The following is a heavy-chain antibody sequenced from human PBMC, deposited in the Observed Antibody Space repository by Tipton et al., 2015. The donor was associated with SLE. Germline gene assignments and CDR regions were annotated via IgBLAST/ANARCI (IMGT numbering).Heavy chain of an antibody. D-gene: IGHD3-16*01. CDR2: FFSDTST. Sequence: LRLSCAASELAISSNYMSWVRQSAGRGLEWVSVFFSDTSTYYADSVKGRFTISRDNSKNTLYLQMNRLRAEDTAVYYCAREEAIMNAFDIWGQGTMVTVSS. CDR1: ELAISSNY. CDR3: AREEAIMNAFDI. J-gene: IGHJ3*02. V-gene: IGHV3-66*01.